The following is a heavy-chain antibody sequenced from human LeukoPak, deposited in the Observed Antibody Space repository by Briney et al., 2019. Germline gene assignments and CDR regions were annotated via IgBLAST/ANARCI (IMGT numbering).Heavy chain of an antibody. Sequence: ASVKVSCKASRYTFTSYYMHWVRQAPGQGLEWMGIINPSGGSTSYAQKFQGRVTLTTNTSITAAYVELSSLRSEDTAVYYCARAGKNSGPYQYFDYWGQGSRVTVSS. CDR3: ARAGKNSGPYQYFDY. D-gene: IGHD1-26*01. J-gene: IGHJ4*02. V-gene: IGHV1-46*01. CDR2: INPSGGST. CDR1: RYTFTSYY.